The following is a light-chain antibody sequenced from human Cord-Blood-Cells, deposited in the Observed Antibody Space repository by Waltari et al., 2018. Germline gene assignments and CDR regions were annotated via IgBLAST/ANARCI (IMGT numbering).Light chain of an antibody. Sequence: EIVLTQSPGTLSLSPGERATLSCRASQSVSSSYLAWYQQNPGQAPRLLIYGASSSATGIPDRFSGSGSGTDFTLTISRLEPEDYAVYYCQQYGSSPPYTFGQGTKLEIK. CDR2: GAS. J-gene: IGKJ2*01. CDR3: QQYGSSPPYT. V-gene: IGKV3-20*01. CDR1: QSVSSSY.